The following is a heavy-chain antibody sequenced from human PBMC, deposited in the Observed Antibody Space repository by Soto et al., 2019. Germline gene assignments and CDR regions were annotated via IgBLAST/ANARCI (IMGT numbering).Heavy chain of an antibody. D-gene: IGHD3-22*01. CDR2: IYHSGST. CDR3: ARHSRPYYYDSSGYYAWGYFDY. Sequence: PSETLSLTCAVSGGSISSGGYSWSWIRQPPGKGLEWIGYIYHSGSTYYNPSLKSRVTISVDTSKNQFSLKLSSVTAADTAVYYCARHSRPYYYDSSGYYAWGYFDYWGQGTLVTVSS. CDR1: GGSISSGGYS. V-gene: IGHV4-30-2*03. J-gene: IGHJ4*02.